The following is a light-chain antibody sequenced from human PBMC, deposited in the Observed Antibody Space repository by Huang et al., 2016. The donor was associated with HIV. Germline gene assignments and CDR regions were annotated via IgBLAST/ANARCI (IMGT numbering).Light chain of an antibody. CDR2: GSS. CDR3: HQYNNWLLS. CDR1: RSVSTN. V-gene: IGKV3-15*01. J-gene: IGKJ4*01. Sequence: EIVMTQSPATLSVSPGERVTLSCRANRSVSTNLAWYQQRPGQAPRLLIYGSSTRAPGSPARFSGIGSGTDFSLTISSLQSEDFALYYCHQYNNWLLSFGGGTRVDI.